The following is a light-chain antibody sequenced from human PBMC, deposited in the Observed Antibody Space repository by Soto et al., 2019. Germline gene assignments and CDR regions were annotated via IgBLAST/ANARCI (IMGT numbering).Light chain of an antibody. J-gene: IGKJ4*01. Sequence: EIVLTQSPGSLYLCPGERGSLXCRASQSISSCYSAWYQRKPGQAPRLLIYGASSRANGTPDRFSGSGSATDFTLTISRLEAEDFAVYYGQQYGSSPLTFGGGTKVDIK. CDR3: QQYGSSPLT. CDR1: QSISSCY. CDR2: GAS. V-gene: IGKV3-20*01.